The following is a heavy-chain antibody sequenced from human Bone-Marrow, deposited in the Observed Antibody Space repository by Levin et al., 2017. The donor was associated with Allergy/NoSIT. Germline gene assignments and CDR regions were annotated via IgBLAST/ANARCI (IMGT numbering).Heavy chain of an antibody. CDR2: IYHGGHT. Sequence: SQTLSLTCAVSGDSVSHYYWSWIRQSPGKGLEWIGYIYHGGHTNYSPSLKNRASISVDTSNNQFSLRLTSLTAADTAVYDCARRARAGGYDGYNWLDPWGQGTLVTVSS. D-gene: IGHD5-12*01. CDR3: ARRARAGGYDGYNWLDP. J-gene: IGHJ5*02. CDR1: GDSVSHYY. V-gene: IGHV4-59*02.